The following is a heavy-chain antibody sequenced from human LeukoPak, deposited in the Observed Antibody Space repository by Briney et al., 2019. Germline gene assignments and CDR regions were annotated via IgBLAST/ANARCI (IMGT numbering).Heavy chain of an antibody. CDR1: GFLFHDYY. CDR3: RSTSRQLLSYFDY. Sequence: KRWGSLRLSCEASGFLFHDYYMSWVRQAPGKGLEWIAYITSESIPQYADSVMGRFTISRDNAQSSVSLQMDSLRAEDTAVYYCRSTSRQLLSYFDYWGQGTLVTVSS. J-gene: IGHJ4*02. D-gene: IGHD2-2*01. CDR2: ITSESIP. V-gene: IGHV3-11*06.